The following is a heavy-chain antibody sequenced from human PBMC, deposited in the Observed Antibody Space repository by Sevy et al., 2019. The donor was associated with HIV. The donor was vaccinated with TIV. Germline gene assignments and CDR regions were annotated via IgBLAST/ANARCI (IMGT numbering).Heavy chain of an antibody. V-gene: IGHV3-7*01. Sequence: GGSLRLSCAASGFTFSSYWMSWVRQAPGKGLEWVGTMKEDGSEKSYVDSVKGRFTISRDNAKNSLYLQMNSLRVDDTALYYCVREGLGGFSYSLDCWGQGTLVTVSS. CDR3: VREGLGGFSYSLDC. CDR1: GFTFSSYW. J-gene: IGHJ4*02. CDR2: MKEDGSEK. D-gene: IGHD5-18*01.